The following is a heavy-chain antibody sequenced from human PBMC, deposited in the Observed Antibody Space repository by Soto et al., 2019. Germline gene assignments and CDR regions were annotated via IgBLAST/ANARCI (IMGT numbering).Heavy chain of an antibody. V-gene: IGHV1-18*01. Sequence: QVQLVQSGDEVKKPGASVKVSCKASGYIFVNYGIAWVRQAPGQGLEWMGWISPYTGNTHSASKVQGRLTMTTDTSTSTAYMDLGRLTTDDTAVYYCVLLDNYVTPTPLDVWGQGTTVTVSS. J-gene: IGHJ6*02. CDR1: GYIFVNYG. CDR2: ISPYTGNT. D-gene: IGHD3-16*01. CDR3: VLLDNYVTPTPLDV.